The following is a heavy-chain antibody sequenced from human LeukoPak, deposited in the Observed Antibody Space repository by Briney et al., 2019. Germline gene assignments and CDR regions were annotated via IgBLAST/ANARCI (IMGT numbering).Heavy chain of an antibody. D-gene: IGHD6-19*01. CDR2: ISAYNGNT. J-gene: IGHJ3*02. Sequence: ASVKVSCKASGYTFSTYGISWVRQAPGQGLEWMGWISAYNGNTNYAQRLQGRVTMTTDTSTTTAYMELRSLRSDDTAVYYCARDGYSSVGFDAFDIWGQGTMVTVSS. CDR1: GYTFSTYG. V-gene: IGHV1-18*01. CDR3: ARDGYSSVGFDAFDI.